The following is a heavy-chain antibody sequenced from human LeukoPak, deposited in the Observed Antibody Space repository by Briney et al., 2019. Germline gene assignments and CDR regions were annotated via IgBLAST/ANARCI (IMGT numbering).Heavy chain of an antibody. J-gene: IGHJ4*02. CDR1: GFTFSIYA. V-gene: IGHV3-30-3*01. D-gene: IGHD3-10*01. Sequence: GGSLRLSCAASGFTFSIYAIHWVRQAPGKGLELVAVISYDGSNKYYADSVKGRFTISRDNSKNTLYLQMNSLRAEDTAVYYCARGPGSQRGPLDYWGQGTLVTVSS. CDR3: ARGPGSQRGPLDY. CDR2: ISYDGSNK.